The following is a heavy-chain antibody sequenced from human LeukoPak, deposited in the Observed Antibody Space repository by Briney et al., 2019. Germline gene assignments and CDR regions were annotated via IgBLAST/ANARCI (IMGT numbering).Heavy chain of an antibody. D-gene: IGHD2-2*02. Sequence: GGSLRLSCVASGFTFCSYAMSWVRQAPGKGLEWVSAISGSGGSTYYADSVRGRFTISRDNSTNTLYLQMNSLRAEDTAVYYWTKDHDREGYCCSTSCYKGVFDYWGQGTLVTVSS. CDR3: TKDHDREGYCCSTSCYKGVFDY. CDR2: ISGSGGST. CDR1: GFTFCSYA. V-gene: IGHV3-23*01. J-gene: IGHJ4*02.